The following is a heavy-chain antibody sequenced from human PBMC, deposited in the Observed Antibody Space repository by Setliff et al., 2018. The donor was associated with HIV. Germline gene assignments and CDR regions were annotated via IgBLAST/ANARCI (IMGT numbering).Heavy chain of an antibody. J-gene: IGHJ6*03. CDR1: GGTFSSYT. CDR2: IVPIFGTT. CDR3: ARGVGYCAGDCYSTYYYDYMDV. V-gene: IGHV1-69*13. D-gene: IGHD2-21*02. Sequence: ASVKVSCKASGGTFSSYTISWVRQAPGQGLEWMGGIVPIFGTTKSAQKLQGRVTITADESTSTAYMELNGLRSEDTAVYYCARGVGYCAGDCYSTYYYDYMDVWGKGTTVTVSS.